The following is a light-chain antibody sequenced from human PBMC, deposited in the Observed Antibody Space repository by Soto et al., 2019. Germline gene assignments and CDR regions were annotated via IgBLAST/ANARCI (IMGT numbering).Light chain of an antibody. CDR1: SSDVGAYNY. CDR3: SAFATSRAYV. Sequence: QSALTQPPSASGSPGQSVTISCTGTSSDVGAYNYVSWYQQQSGKAPKLLIHEVSSRPAGVSDRFSGSKSGNTASLTISGLQAEDEADYYCSAFATSRAYVFGIGTKVTVL. CDR2: EVS. V-gene: IGLV2-14*01. J-gene: IGLJ1*01.